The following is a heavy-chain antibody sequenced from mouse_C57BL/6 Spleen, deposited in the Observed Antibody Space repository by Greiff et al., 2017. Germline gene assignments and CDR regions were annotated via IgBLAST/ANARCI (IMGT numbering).Heavy chain of an antibody. Sequence: EVKLVESGGGLVKPGGSLKLSCAASGFTFRSYAMYWVRQTPDKRLDWVATISGGGSYTYYPDNVQGRFPISRDNAKNNLYLQMSHLKSEDTAMYYCARDYYGSCAYFGYWGQGPTLTVSS. D-gene: IGHD1-1*01. CDR2: ISGGGSYT. CDR3: ARDYYGSCAYFGY. V-gene: IGHV5-4*01. CDR1: GFTFRSYA. J-gene: IGHJ2*01.